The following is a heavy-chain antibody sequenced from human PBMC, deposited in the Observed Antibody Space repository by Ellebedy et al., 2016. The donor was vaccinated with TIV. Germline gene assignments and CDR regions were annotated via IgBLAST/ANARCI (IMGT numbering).Heavy chain of an antibody. D-gene: IGHD4-23*01. CDR1: GFTFSSFG. V-gene: IGHV3-21*06. CDR2: IDSSGTYI. J-gene: IGHJ3*02. Sequence: PGGSLRLSCAASGFTFSSFGMNWVRQASGKGLEWVSSIDSSGTYIYYADSVKGRFTISRDNTKNSLYLHMNSLRAEDTAVYYCARSTVINPEGDAYDIWGQGTKVTVSS. CDR3: ARSTVINPEGDAYDI.